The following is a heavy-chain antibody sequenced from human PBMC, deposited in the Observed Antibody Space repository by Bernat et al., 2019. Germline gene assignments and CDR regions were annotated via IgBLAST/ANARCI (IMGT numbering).Heavy chain of an antibody. CDR3: ARDGGITGTTIGGGYYYGMDV. V-gene: IGHV3-30-3*01. D-gene: IGHD1-7*01. Sequence: QVQLVESGGGLVKPGGSLRLSCAASGFTFSSYAMHWVRQAPGKGLEWVAVISYDGSNKYYADSVKGRFTISRDNSKNTLYLQMNSLRAEDTAVYYCARDGGITGTTIGGGYYYGMDVWGQGTTVTVSS. CDR1: GFTFSSYA. CDR2: ISYDGSNK. J-gene: IGHJ6*02.